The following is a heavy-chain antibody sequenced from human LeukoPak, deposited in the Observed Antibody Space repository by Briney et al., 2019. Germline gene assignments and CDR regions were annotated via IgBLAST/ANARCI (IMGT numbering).Heavy chain of an antibody. D-gene: IGHD4-17*01. CDR2: IYYTGST. J-gene: IGHJ4*02. V-gene: IGHV4-61*01. Sequence: SETVSLICTVSGGSVSSGSYYWSWIRQPPGKGLEWIGNIYYTGSTNYNPSLKSRVTISVDTSKNQFSLKLSSVTAADTAVYYCARGPPDGDYFDYWGQGTLVTVSS. CDR1: GGSVSSGSYY. CDR3: ARGPPDGDYFDY.